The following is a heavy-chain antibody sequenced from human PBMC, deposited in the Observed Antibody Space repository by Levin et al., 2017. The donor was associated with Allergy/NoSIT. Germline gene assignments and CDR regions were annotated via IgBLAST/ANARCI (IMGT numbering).Heavy chain of an antibody. CDR1: GGSFSGYY. V-gene: IGHV4-34*01. Sequence: PSETLSLTCAVYGGSFSGYYWSWIRQPPGNGLEWIGEINHSGSTNYNPSLKSRVTISVDTSKNQFSLKLSSVTAADTAVYYCARTPIASTGGHYWGQGTLVTVSS. D-gene: IGHD2-2*01. J-gene: IGHJ4*02. CDR2: INHSGST. CDR3: ARTPIASTGGHY.